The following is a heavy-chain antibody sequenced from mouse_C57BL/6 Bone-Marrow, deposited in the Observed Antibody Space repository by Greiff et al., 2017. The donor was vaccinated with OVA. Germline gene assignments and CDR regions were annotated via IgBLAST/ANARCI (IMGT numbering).Heavy chain of an antibody. CDR2: ISNLAYSI. Sequence: EVQLVESGGGLVQPGGSLKLSCAASGFTFSDYGMAWVRPAPRKGPEWVAFISNLAYSIYYADTVTGRFTISRENAKNTLYLEMSSLRSEDTAMYYCARMGDYGSPFGYFDVWGTGTTVTVSS. CDR1: GFTFSDYG. CDR3: ARMGDYGSPFGYFDV. V-gene: IGHV5-15*01. J-gene: IGHJ1*03. D-gene: IGHD1-1*01.